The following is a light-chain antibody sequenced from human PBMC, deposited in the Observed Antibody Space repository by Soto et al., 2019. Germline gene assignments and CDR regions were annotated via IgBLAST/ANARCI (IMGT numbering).Light chain of an antibody. J-gene: IGLJ1*01. CDR3: SSYAGSSNV. CDR2: EVN. CDR1: SSDVGGYNC. Sequence: QSVLTQPPSASGSPGQSVAISCTGTSSDVGGYNCVSWYQQHPGKAPKLMIYEVNKRPSGVPDRFSGSKPGNTASLTVSGLQAEDEADYYCSSYAGSSNVFGTGTKVTVL. V-gene: IGLV2-8*01.